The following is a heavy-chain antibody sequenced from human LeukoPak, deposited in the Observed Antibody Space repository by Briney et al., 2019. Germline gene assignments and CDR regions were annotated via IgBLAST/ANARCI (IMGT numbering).Heavy chain of an antibody. V-gene: IGHV1-69*04. J-gene: IGHJ3*02. CDR2: IIPILGIA. Sequence: GGSLRLSCAASGFTFSSYAISWVRQAPGQGLEWMGRIIPILGIANYAQKFQGRVTITADKSTSTAYMELSSLRSEDTAVYYCARGSQHSGWYEGKAYDIWGQGTMVTVSS. CDR3: ARGSQHSGWYEGKAYDI. D-gene: IGHD6-19*01. CDR1: GFTFSSYA.